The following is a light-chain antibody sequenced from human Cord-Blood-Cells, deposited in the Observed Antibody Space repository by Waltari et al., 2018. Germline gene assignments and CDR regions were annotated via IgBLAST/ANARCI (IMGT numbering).Light chain of an antibody. CDR3: QQYYSYPRT. Sequence: AIRMTQSPSSLSASTGDRVTITCRGSQGISSYLAWYQQKPGKAPKLLIYAASTLQSGVPSRFGGSAYGTDFTLTISCLQSEDFATYYCQQYYSYPRTFGQGTKVEIK. J-gene: IGKJ1*01. V-gene: IGKV1-8*01. CDR1: QGISSY. CDR2: AAS.